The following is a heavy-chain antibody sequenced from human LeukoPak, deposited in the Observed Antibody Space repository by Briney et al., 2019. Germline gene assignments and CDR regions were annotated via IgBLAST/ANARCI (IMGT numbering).Heavy chain of an antibody. CDR3: ARHNWGWVFDY. J-gene: IGHJ4*02. CDR1: GGSISSSSYY. V-gene: IGHV4-39*01. D-gene: IGHD7-27*01. Sequence: SETLSLTCTVSGGSISSSSYYWGWIRQPPGKGREWIGSIYYSGSTYYNPSLKSRVTICVDTSKNQFSLKLSSVAAADTAVYYCARHNWGWVFDYWGQGNLVTVSS. CDR2: IYYSGST.